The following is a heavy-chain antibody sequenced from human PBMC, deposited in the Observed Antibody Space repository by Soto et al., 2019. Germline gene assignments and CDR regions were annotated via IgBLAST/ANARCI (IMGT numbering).Heavy chain of an antibody. Sequence: SGPTLVNPTQTLTLTCSFSGFSLSTTAEGVGWISQPPGKALEWLALIYWDDDERYSPSLKSRLTITKDTSKNQVVLTMTNVDPVDTATYYCAHGSCSSADCYPNPYLDYWGQGILVTVSS. V-gene: IGHV2-5*02. CDR2: IYWDDDE. CDR1: GFSLSTTAEG. CDR3: AHGSCSSADCYPNPYLDY. D-gene: IGHD2-2*01. J-gene: IGHJ4*02.